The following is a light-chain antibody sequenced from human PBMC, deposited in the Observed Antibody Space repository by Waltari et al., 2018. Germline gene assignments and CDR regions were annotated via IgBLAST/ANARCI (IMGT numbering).Light chain of an antibody. CDR3: LSPDSSGTYVV. V-gene: IGLV3-10*01. CDR1: AWSTKY. J-gene: IGLJ2*01. Sequence: SYELTQPPSVPVSPGQTASITCSRHAWSTKYAYWYHQKSGQAPVLVIFEDSKRPSGIPERISGSSSGTMATLTLSGAQLEDEGDYYCLSPDSSGTYVVFGGGTKLTVL. CDR2: EDS.